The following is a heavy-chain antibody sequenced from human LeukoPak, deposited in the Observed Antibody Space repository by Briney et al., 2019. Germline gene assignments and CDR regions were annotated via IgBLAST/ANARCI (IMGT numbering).Heavy chain of an antibody. D-gene: IGHD2-2*01. Sequence: GGSLRLSCAASGFTFSSYEMNWVRQAPGKGLEWVSYISSSGSTIYYADSVKGRFTISRDNAKNSLYLQMNSLRAEDTAVYYCARVMGRYCSSTSCYVDYWGQGTLVTVSP. J-gene: IGHJ4*02. CDR3: ARVMGRYCSSTSCYVDY. V-gene: IGHV3-48*03. CDR1: GFTFSSYE. CDR2: ISSSGSTI.